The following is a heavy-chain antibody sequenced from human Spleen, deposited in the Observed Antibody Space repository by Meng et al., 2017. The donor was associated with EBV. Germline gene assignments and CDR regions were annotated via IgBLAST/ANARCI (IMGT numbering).Heavy chain of an antibody. D-gene: IGHD4-23*01. Sequence: VRLVEAGGGVVQRGSSLRLSCAASGFTFSNHAMHWVRQAPGKGLEWVAVVSYDGTKKYYADSVKGRITISRDNSKRILYIEMDSLRPEDTAVYYCARAKYPRNGGILGSWGQGTLVTVSS. CDR1: GFTFSNHA. CDR2: VSYDGTKK. V-gene: IGHV3-30-3*01. J-gene: IGHJ4*02. CDR3: ARAKYPRNGGILGS.